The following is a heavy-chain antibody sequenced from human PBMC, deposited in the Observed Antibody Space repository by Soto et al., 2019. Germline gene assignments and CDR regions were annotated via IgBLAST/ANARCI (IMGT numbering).Heavy chain of an antibody. CDR2: ISGSGGST. J-gene: IGHJ6*02. V-gene: IGHV3-23*01. D-gene: IGHD2-2*01. Sequence: GGSLRLSCAASGFTFSSYAMSWVRQAPGKGLEWVSAISGSGGSTYYADSVKGRFTISRDNSKNTRYLQMNSLRTEDTAVYYCAKERRFHIVVVPAAGGILDVWGQGTTVTVSS. CDR1: GFTFSSYA. CDR3: AKERRFHIVVVPAAGGILDV.